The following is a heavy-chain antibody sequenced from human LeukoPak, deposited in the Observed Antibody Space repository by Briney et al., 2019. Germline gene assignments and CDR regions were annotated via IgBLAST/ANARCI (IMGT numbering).Heavy chain of an antibody. V-gene: IGHV3-30*18. J-gene: IGHJ4*02. CDR3: AKDSDTVGALDY. D-gene: IGHD1-26*01. CDR1: GFTFSSYG. CDR2: ISYDGSNK. Sequence: GGSLRLSCAASGFTFSSYGMHWVRQAPGKGLEWVAVISYDGSNKYYADSVKGRFTISRDNSKNTLYLQMNRLRAEDTAVYYCAKDSDTVGALDYWGQGTLVTVSS.